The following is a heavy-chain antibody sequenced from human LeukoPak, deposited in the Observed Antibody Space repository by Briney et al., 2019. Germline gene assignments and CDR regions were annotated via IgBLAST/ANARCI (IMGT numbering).Heavy chain of an antibody. CDR2: IRYDGSNK. V-gene: IGHV3-30*02. D-gene: IGHD2-15*01. Sequence: PGGSPRLSCAASGFTFSSYGMHWVRQAPGKGLEWVAFIRYDGSNKYYADSVKGRFTISRDNSKNTLYLQMNSLRAEDTAVYYCAREGGSYYPSYYYYYMDVWGKGTTVTVSS. CDR1: GFTFSSYG. CDR3: AREGGSYYPSYYYYYMDV. J-gene: IGHJ6*03.